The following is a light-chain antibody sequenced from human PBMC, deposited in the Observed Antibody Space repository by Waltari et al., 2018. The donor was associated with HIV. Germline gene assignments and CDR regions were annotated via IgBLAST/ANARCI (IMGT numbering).Light chain of an antibody. Sequence: DIQMTQSPSTLSASVGDRVTVTCRATESMLDWLAWYQHKPGAAPKLLIYKASTLQYGVPSRFSGSGSGTEFTLTISSLQPDDFATYYCQHYKGSSYSFGQGTKLEIK. CDR1: ESMLDW. J-gene: IGKJ2*03. CDR3: QHYKGSSYS. CDR2: KAS. V-gene: IGKV1-5*03.